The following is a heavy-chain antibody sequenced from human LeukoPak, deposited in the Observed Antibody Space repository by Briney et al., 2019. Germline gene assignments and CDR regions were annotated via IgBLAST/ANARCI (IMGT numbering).Heavy chain of an antibody. J-gene: IGHJ4*02. Sequence: GGSLRLSCAASGSTFSSYALTWVRQAPGKGLEWVSTITGSGGSTYYADSVKGRFTISRDNSKNTLYLQMNSLRAEDTAVYYCVSPVRDYWGQGTLVTVSS. V-gene: IGHV3-23*01. CDR2: ITGSGGST. CDR1: GSTFSSYA. D-gene: IGHD5/OR15-5a*01. CDR3: VSPVRDY.